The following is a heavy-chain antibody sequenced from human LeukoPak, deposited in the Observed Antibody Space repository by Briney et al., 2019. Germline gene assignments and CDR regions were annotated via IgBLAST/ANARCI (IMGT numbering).Heavy chain of an antibody. CDR3: ARRNYYVSSGYFSGDAFDI. D-gene: IGHD3-22*01. Sequence: GGSLRLSCAASGFTFSSYAMHWVRQAPGKGLEFVSAISSNGGSTYYAKSVKGRFTVSRDNSKNTLSLQMGSLRAEDMAVYYCARRNYYVSSGYFSGDAFDIWGQGTMVTVSS. V-gene: IGHV3-64*01. CDR1: GFTFSSYA. J-gene: IGHJ3*02. CDR2: ISSNGGST.